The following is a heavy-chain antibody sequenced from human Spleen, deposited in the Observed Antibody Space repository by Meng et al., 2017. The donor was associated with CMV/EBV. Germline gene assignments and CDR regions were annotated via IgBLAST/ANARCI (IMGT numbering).Heavy chain of an antibody. CDR1: GGSVRSASYY. CDR3: ARVSSSSSFGIDS. Sequence: GSLRLSCTVSGGSVRSASYYWGWIRQPPGKGLEWIGYIYYTGSTNYNPPLKSRVTISVDTSKNQFSLKMAYVTAADTAVYYCARVSSSSSFGIDSWGQGSLVTVSS. V-gene: IGHV4-61*01. J-gene: IGHJ4*02. CDR2: IYYTGST. D-gene: IGHD6-6*01.